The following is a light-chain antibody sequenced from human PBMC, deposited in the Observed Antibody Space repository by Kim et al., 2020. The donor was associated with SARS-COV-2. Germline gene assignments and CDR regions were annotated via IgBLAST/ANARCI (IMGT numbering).Light chain of an antibody. CDR2: DVS. CDR1: SSDVGYYSS. CDR3: SSHTTSSTYV. J-gene: IGLJ1*01. Sequence: QSITISCDGTSSDVGYYSSVTWYQKHPGRAPKLIMYDVSERASGVSNRFSGSQSGNTASLTISGLRAEDEVDYYCSSHTTSSTYVFGSGTKVTVL. V-gene: IGLV2-14*03.